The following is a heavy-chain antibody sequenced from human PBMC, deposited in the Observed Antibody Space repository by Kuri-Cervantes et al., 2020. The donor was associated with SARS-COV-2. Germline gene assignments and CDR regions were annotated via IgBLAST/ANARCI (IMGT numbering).Heavy chain of an antibody. CDR2: IGPSGTTK. CDR3: ARVLVGAKIGYYYMDV. J-gene: IGHJ6*03. Sequence: GESLKISCTASGFIFSDYYMTWIRQAPGKGLEWVPNIGPSGTTKYYADSVKGRFTISRDNAKNSLYLQMSSLRAEDTAVYYCARVLVGAKIGYYYMDVWGKGTTVTVSS. CDR1: GFIFSDYY. V-gene: IGHV3-11*04. D-gene: IGHD1-26*01.